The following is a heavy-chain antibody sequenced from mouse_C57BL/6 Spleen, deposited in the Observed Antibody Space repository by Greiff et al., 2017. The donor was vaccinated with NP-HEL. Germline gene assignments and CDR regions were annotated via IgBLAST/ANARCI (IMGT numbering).Heavy chain of an antibody. CDR3: ARGYYVPHYFDY. CDR1: GYTFTDYN. D-gene: IGHD2-3*01. V-gene: IGHV1-22*01. CDR2: INPNNGGT. Sequence: EVQLQQSGPELVKPGASVKMSCKASGYTFTDYNMHWVKQSHGKSLEWIGYINPNNGGTSYNQKFKGKATLTVNKSSSTAYMELRSLTSEDSAVYYCARGYYVPHYFDYWGQGTTLTVSS. J-gene: IGHJ2*01.